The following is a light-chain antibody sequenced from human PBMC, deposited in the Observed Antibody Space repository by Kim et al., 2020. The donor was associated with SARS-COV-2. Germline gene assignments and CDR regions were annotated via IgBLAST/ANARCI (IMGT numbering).Light chain of an antibody. CDR3: QQRKNWPLLT. J-gene: IGKJ4*01. V-gene: IGKV3-11*01. CDR2: DAS. Sequence: EIVLTQSPATLSLSPGERATLFCRASQSVSSYLAWYQQKPGQAPRLLIYDASNRATDIPARFSGSGSGTDFILTISSLEPDDFAVYYCQQRKNWPLLTFGGGTKVDIK. CDR1: QSVSSY.